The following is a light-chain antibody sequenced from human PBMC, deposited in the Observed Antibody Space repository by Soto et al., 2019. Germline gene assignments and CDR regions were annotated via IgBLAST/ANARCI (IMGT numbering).Light chain of an antibody. CDR3: QQYNSYSRT. V-gene: IGKV1-5*01. CDR1: QSISSW. CDR2: DAS. Sequence: DIQMTQSPSTLSASFGDRVTITCRASQSISSWLSWYQQKPGKAPKLLIFDASSLESGTPSRFSGRRSGTQFTLTISSLQPDDFATYYCQQYNSYSRTFGQGTKVDI. J-gene: IGKJ1*01.